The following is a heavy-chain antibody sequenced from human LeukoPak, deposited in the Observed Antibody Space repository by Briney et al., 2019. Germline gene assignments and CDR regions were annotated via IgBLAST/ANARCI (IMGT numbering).Heavy chain of an antibody. CDR3: ARAMIVAIGAFDI. D-gene: IGHD3-22*01. J-gene: IGHJ3*02. Sequence: PSETLSLTCTVSGGSISSYYWSWIRQPPGKGLEWIGYIYYSGSTNYNPSLKSRVTISVDTSKNQFSLKLSSVTAADTAVYYCARAMIVAIGAFDIWDQGTMVTVSS. V-gene: IGHV4-59*01. CDR1: GGSISSYY. CDR2: IYYSGST.